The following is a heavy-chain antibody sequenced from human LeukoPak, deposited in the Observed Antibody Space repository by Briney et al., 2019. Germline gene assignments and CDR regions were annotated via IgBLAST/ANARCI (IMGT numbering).Heavy chain of an antibody. CDR2: IIPIFGTA. CDR3: ARDRGGSYGSGSYYYYYYYMDV. CDR1: GGTFSSYA. V-gene: IGHV1-69*13. J-gene: IGHJ6*03. D-gene: IGHD3-10*01. Sequence: ASVKVSCKASGGTFSSYAISWVRQAPGQGLEWMGGIIPIFGTANYAQKFQGRVTITADESTSTAYMELSSLRSEDTAVYYCARDRGGSYGSGSYYYYYYYMDVWGKGTTVTISS.